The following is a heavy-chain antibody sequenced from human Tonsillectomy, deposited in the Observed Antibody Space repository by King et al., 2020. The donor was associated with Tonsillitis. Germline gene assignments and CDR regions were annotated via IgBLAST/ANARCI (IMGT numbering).Heavy chain of an antibody. CDR3: ASGAAYYYYGMDV. CDR1: GFTVSNNY. CDR2: IDNGGST. Sequence: VQLVESGGGLVQPGGSLRLSCAASGFTVSNNYMSWVRQAPGKGLEWVSVIDNGGSTYYADSVKGRFTISRHNSKNTLYLQMKSLRAEDTAVYYCASGAAYYYYGMDVWGQGTTVTVSS. V-gene: IGHV3-53*04. J-gene: IGHJ6*02. D-gene: IGHD1-26*01.